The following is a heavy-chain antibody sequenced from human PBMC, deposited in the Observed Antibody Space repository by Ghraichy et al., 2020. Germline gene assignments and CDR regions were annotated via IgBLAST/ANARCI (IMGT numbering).Heavy chain of an antibody. CDR1: GFTFSSYW. V-gene: IGHV3-7*01. CDR2: IKQDGSEK. CDR3: ARDAPGYDFWSGVFSPNYYYYGMDV. D-gene: IGHD3-3*01. J-gene: IGHJ6*02. Sequence: GGSLRLSCAASGFTFSSYWMSWVRQAPGKGLEWVANIKQDGSEKYYVDSVKGRFTISRDNAKNSLYLQMNSLRAEDTAVYYCARDAPGYDFWSGVFSPNYYYYGMDVWGQGTTVTVSS.